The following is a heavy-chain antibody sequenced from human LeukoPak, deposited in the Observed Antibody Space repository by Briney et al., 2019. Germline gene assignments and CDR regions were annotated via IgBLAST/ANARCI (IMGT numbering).Heavy chain of an antibody. Sequence: ASVKVSCQASGYTFPRYVIMWVRQAPGQGGEGMGWISPYNGNTTYAQKLQGRATMTTDTSTSTAYMELRSLRSDDTAVYYCARDVDGYNYPYYYGIDVWGQGTKVTVSS. CDR2: ISPYNGNT. CDR1: GYTFPRYV. CDR3: ARDVDGYNYPYYYGIDV. D-gene: IGHD5-24*01. V-gene: IGHV1-18*01. J-gene: IGHJ6*02.